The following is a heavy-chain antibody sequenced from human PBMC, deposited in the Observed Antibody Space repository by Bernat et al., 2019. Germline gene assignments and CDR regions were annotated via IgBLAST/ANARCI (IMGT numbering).Heavy chain of an antibody. D-gene: IGHD4-17*01. CDR2: ISGNGDST. Sequence: EVQLVESGGGLVQPGGSLRLSCSASGFIFSSYGMHWVRQAPGKGLEYISAISGNGDSTYYTDSVKGRFAISRDNSKNTLYLQMSSLRTEDTAVYYCVNGRTTVPNWGQGTRVTVSS. V-gene: IGHV3-64D*06. CDR3: VNGRTTVPN. J-gene: IGHJ4*02. CDR1: GFIFSSYG.